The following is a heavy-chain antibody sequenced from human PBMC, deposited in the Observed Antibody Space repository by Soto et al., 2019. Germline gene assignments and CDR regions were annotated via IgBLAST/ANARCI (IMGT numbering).Heavy chain of an antibody. V-gene: IGHV3-23*01. J-gene: IGHJ4*02. CDR1: GFTFSSYA. Sequence: EVQLLESGGGLVQPGGSLRLSCAASGFTFSSYAMSWVRQAPGKGLEWVSGISGSGGSTYYADSVNGRFTISRDNSKETLYLQMNSLRAEDTAVYYCAKDCKSGSGWYWDYWGQGTLVTVSS. D-gene: IGHD6-19*01. CDR3: AKDCKSGSGWYWDY. CDR2: ISGSGGST.